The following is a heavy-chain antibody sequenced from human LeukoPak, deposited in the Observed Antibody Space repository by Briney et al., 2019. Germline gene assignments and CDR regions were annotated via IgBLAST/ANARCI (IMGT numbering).Heavy chain of an antibody. V-gene: IGHV4-59*01. D-gene: IGHD6-13*01. CDR1: GGSISSYY. CDR3: ARAYSSSWYYFDY. J-gene: IGHJ4*02. Sequence: SETLSLTCTVSGGSISSYYWSWIRQPPGKGLEWIGYIYYSGSTNYNSSLKSRVTISVDTSKNQFSLKLSSVTAADTAVYYCARAYSSSWYYFDYWGQGSLVTASS. CDR2: IYYSGST.